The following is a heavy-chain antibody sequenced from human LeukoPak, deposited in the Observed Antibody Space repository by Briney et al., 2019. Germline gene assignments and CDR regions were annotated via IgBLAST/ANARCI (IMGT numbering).Heavy chain of an antibody. CDR3: ARDRTGTAMVAAY. V-gene: IGHV3-33*01. Sequence: PGGSLRLSCAASGFTFSSYGTHWVRQAPGKGLEWVAVIWYDGSNKYYADSVKGRFTISRDNSKNTLYLQMNSLRAEDTAVYYCARDRTGTAMVAAYWGQGTLVTVSS. CDR2: IWYDGSNK. D-gene: IGHD5-18*01. CDR1: GFTFSSYG. J-gene: IGHJ4*02.